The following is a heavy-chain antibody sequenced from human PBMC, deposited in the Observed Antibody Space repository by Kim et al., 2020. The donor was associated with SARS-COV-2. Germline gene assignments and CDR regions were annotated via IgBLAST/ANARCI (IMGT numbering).Heavy chain of an antibody. J-gene: IGHJ3*02. CDR2: SKSGVYV. CDR1: GFTVSSNY. Sequence: GGSLRLSCAASGFTVSSNYISWVFQAAGRGRDWVSGSKSGVYVFAADSVKGLLTISRDSAKNEVHLQMNSLRAEDTAVYYCARERELAGIPDAFDIWGQGTRVTVFS. V-gene: IGHV3-53*01. CDR3: ARERELAGIPDAFDI. D-gene: IGHD1-26*01.